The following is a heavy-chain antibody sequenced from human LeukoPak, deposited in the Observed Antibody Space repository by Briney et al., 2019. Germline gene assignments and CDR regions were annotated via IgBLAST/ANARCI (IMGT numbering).Heavy chain of an antibody. Sequence: SETLSLTCTVSGGSISSGGYYWSWIRQPPGKGLEWIGEINHSGSTNYNPSLKSRVTISVDTSKNQFSLKLSSVTAADTAVYYCARGRSRRGPLSTVTTIRGRYFDYWGQGTLVTVSS. CDR3: ARGRSRRGPLSTVTTIRGRYFDY. CDR2: INHSGST. J-gene: IGHJ4*02. V-gene: IGHV4-39*07. CDR1: GGSISSGGYY. D-gene: IGHD4-17*01.